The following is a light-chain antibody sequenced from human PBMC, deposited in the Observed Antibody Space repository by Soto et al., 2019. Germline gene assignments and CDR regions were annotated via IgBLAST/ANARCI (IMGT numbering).Light chain of an antibody. J-gene: IGKJ4*01. V-gene: IGKV4-1*01. CDR3: QQYYSTPLT. Sequence: DIVMTQSPDSLAVSLGERATINCKSRQSVLYSSNNKNYLAWYQQKPGQPPKLLIYWASTRESGVPDRFSGSGSGTDLTITISSLQAEDVEVYYCQQYYSTPLTFGGGTKVDIK. CDR1: QSVLYSSNNKNY. CDR2: WAS.